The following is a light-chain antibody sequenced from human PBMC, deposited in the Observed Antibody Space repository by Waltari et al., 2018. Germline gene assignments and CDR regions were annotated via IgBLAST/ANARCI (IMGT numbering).Light chain of an antibody. J-gene: IGLJ3*02. CDR1: GSAGGASHY. V-gene: IGLV2-14*03. CDR2: DCT. Sequence: QSALTQPASVSGSPGQSPTISCTGIGSAGGASHYVRWYRHHPAQAPQVIIYDCTNPPSGISDRFSASKSPNSASLAITGLQAEDEGDYYCASQAGDGGPLFGGGTKLTVL. CDR3: ASQAGDGGPL.